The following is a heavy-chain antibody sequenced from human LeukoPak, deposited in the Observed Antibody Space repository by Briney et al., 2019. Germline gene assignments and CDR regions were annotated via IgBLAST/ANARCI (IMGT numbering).Heavy chain of an antibody. Sequence: SVKVSCKASGGTFSSYTISWVRQAPGQGLEWMGRIIPILGIANYAQKFQGRVTITADKSTSTAYMELSSLRSEDTAVYYCARGGYSSSRPFDYWGQGTLVTVSS. CDR3: ARGGYSSSRPFDY. V-gene: IGHV1-69*02. J-gene: IGHJ4*02. D-gene: IGHD6-6*01. CDR2: IIPILGIA. CDR1: GGTFSSYT.